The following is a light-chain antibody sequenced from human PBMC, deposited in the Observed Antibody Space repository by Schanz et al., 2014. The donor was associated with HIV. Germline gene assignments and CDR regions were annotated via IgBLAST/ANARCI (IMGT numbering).Light chain of an antibody. CDR2: ATS. CDR3: HQYADSSWS. CDR1: QGFGSY. Sequence: DIQLTQSPSFLSASVGDRVTITCRASQGFGSYLAWLQQKPGKAPKLLIYATSTLQNGVPSRFSGSGFGTSFTLTISSLQPEDSATYYCHQYADSSWSFGLGTKVETK. V-gene: IGKV1-9*01. J-gene: IGKJ1*01.